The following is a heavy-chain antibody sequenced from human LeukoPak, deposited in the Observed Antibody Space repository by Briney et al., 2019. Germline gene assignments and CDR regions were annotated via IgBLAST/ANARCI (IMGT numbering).Heavy chain of an antibody. CDR3: AKVEYYDFWSGLFDY. J-gene: IGHJ4*02. CDR1: GFTFSAFA. D-gene: IGHD3-3*01. V-gene: IGHV3-23*01. CDR2: ITDDGYNT. Sequence: GGSLRLSCAASGFTFSAFAMTWVRQAPGKGLEWVSTITDDGYNTYSADSVKGRITFSRDNSKNTLSLQLRSLRAEDTAVYYCAKVEYYDFWSGLFDYWGQGTLVTVSS.